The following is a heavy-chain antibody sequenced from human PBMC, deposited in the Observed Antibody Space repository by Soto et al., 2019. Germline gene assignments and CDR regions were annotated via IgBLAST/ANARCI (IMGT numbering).Heavy chain of an antibody. CDR1: GGSISSYY. V-gene: IGHV4-59*01. CDR2: IYYSGST. Sequence: QVQLQESGPGLVKPSETLSLTCTVSGGSISSYYWSWIRQPPGKGLEWIGYIYYSGSTNYNPSLKSRVTISVDTSKNQFSLKLSSVTAADTAVYYCARRVVPDGYYYYYYYMDVWGKGTTVTVSS. D-gene: IGHD2-15*01. J-gene: IGHJ6*03. CDR3: ARRVVPDGYYYYYYYMDV.